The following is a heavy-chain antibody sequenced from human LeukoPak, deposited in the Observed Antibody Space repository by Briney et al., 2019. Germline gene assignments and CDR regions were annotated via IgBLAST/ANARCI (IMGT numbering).Heavy chain of an antibody. J-gene: IGHJ4*02. CDR1: GGTFSSYA. Sequence: AASVKVSCKASGGTFSSYAISWVRQAPGQGLEWMGGIIPIFGTANYAQKFQGRVTITADESTSTAYMELSSLRSEDTAVYYCARGYYYDSSGYYHFDYWGQGTLVTVSS. V-gene: IGHV1-69*13. D-gene: IGHD3-22*01. CDR2: IIPIFGTA. CDR3: ARGYYYDSSGYYHFDY.